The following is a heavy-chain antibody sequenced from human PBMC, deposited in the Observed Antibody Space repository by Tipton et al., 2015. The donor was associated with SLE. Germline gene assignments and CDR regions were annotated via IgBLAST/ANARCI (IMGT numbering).Heavy chain of an antibody. J-gene: IGHJ3*02. V-gene: IGHV4-61*08. Sequence: TLSLTCTVSGGSISSGDYFWSWIRQPPGKGLEWIGYIYYSGGTNYNPSLKSRVTISVDTSKNQFSLKLSSVTAADTAVYYCARVAGDHDAFDIWGQGTMVTVSS. CDR3: ARVAGDHDAFDI. CDR1: GGSISSGDYF. CDR2: IYYSGGT. D-gene: IGHD4-17*01.